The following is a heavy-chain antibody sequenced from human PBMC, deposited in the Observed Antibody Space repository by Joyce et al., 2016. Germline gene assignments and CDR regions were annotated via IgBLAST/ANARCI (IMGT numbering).Heavy chain of an antibody. V-gene: IGHV4-59*13. J-gene: IGHJ4*02. Sequence: QVQLQESGPGLVKPSETLSLTCTVSGVSITSYSWSWIRQPPGKGLEWIGFLHYSGTTSCEPSLKSRVTISGDASENQVALKLRSVTDEDTALYYCARYSGSGTYFDYWGQGTLVTVSS. CDR3: ARYSGSGTYFDY. D-gene: IGHD3-10*01. CDR2: LHYSGTT. CDR1: GVSITSYS.